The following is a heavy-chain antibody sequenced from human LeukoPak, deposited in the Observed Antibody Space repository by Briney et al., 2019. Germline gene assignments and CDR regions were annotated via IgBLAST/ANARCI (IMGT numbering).Heavy chain of an antibody. Sequence: QTGGSLRLSCIASGFTFSSYWMSCVRQAPGKGLEWVANIKQDGSEKYYVDSVKGRFTISRDNAKNSLSLQMNSLRAEDTALYYWGKEGNYNSRVYYSPYFDYWGQGPLVTVSS. J-gene: IGHJ4*02. D-gene: IGHD3-22*01. V-gene: IGHV3-7*05. CDR2: IKQDGSEK. CDR3: GKEGNYNSRVYYSPYFDY. CDR1: GFTFSSYW.